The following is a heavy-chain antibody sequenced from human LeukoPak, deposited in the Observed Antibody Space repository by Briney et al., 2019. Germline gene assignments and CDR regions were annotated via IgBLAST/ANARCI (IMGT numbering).Heavy chain of an antibody. J-gene: IGHJ4*02. Sequence: SETLSLTRTVSGGSISSSFYFWAWIRQPPGKGLEWIGSIYYSGSTYYNPSLKSRVTMSVDTSNNQFSLKLSSVTAADTAVYYCASQWLRLGSDYWGQGTLVTVSS. V-gene: IGHV4-39*01. CDR2: IYYSGST. CDR1: GGSISSSFYF. D-gene: IGHD5-12*01. CDR3: ASQWLRLGSDY.